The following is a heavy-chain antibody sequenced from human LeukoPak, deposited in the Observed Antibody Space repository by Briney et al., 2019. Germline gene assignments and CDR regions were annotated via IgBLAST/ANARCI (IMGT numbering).Heavy chain of an antibody. CDR3: ARGDYDILTGYYNWFDP. J-gene: IGHJ5*02. D-gene: IGHD3-9*01. Sequence: SDPLSLTCSVSGDSISSSSSYWGWIRQPPGKGLEWIGYIYYSGSTNYNPSLKSRVTISVDTSKNQFSLKLSSVTAADTAVYYCARGDYDILTGYYNWFDPWGQGTLVTVSS. CDR2: IYYSGST. V-gene: IGHV4-61*05. CDR1: GDSISSSSSY.